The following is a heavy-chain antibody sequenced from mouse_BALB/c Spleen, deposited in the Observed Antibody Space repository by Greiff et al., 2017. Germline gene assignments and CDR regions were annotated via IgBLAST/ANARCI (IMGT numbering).Heavy chain of an antibody. CDR2: ISSGSSTI. CDR1: GFTFSSFG. D-gene: IGHD2-10*01. V-gene: IGHV5-17*02. J-gene: IGHJ4*01. CDR3: ARSAYYGLYYAMDY. Sequence: EVKVVESGGGLVQPGGSRKLSCAASGFTFSSFGMHWVRQAPEKGLEWVAYISSGSSTIYYADTVKGRFTISRDNPKNTLFLQMTSLRSEDTAMYYCARSAYYGLYYAMDYWGQGTSVTVSS.